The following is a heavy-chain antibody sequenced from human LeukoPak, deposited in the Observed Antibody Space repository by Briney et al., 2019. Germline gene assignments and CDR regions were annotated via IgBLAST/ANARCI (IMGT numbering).Heavy chain of an antibody. CDR3: ARKQGGQLVNTRRWFDP. CDR1: GYSISSGYY. J-gene: IGHJ5*02. Sequence: SETLSLTCTVSGYSISSGYYWSWIRQSPGKGLEWIGEINHSGSTYYNPSLKSRVTISLDTSKSQFSLELTSVTAADTAVYYCARKQGGQLVNTRRWFDPWGQGTLVTVSS. CDR2: INHSGST. V-gene: IGHV4-38-2*02. D-gene: IGHD6-13*01.